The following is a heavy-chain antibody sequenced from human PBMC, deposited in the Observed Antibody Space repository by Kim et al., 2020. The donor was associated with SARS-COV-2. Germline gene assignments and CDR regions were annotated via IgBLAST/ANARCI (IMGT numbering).Heavy chain of an antibody. CDR2: ERSE. D-gene: IGHD6-6*01. V-gene: IGHV3-30*02. J-gene: IGHJ3*02. Sequence: ERSEYNAGSVKGRFTSPRDNAKNVLYRQMNSVRGEDTAVYYCAKESNAFGIWGRGTMVTVSS. CDR3: AKESNAFGI.